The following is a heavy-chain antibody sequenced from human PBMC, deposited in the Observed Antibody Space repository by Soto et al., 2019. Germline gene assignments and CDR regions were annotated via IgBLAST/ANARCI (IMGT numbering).Heavy chain of an antibody. J-gene: IGHJ3*02. CDR3: ARGGWDYYGSGSYHHDAFDI. D-gene: IGHD3-10*01. CDR2: IYYSGST. Sequence: SETLSLTCTVSGGSISSYYWSWIRQPPGKGLEWIGYIYYSGSTNYNPSLKSRVTISVDTSKNQFSLKLSSVTAADTAVYYCARGGWDYYGSGSYHHDAFDIWGQGTMVTVSS. CDR1: GGSISSYY. V-gene: IGHV4-59*01.